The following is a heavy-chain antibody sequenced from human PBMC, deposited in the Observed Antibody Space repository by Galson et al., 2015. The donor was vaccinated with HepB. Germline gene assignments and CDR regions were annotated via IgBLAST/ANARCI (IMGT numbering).Heavy chain of an antibody. Sequence: SLRLSCAASGFTFTSFSMNWVRQAPGNGQEWISYITPLSNGILYADSVRGRFTVSRDNAKNSVYLQMNSLRVEDTAVYFCFTNSWEQVGYWGQGTLVTVSS. CDR1: GFTFTSFS. V-gene: IGHV3-48*01. CDR2: ITPLSNGI. J-gene: IGHJ4*02. CDR3: FTNSWEQVGY. D-gene: IGHD1-26*01.